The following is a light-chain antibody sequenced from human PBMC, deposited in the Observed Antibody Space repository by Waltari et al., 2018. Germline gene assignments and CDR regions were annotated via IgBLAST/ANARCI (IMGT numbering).Light chain of an antibody. J-gene: IGLJ3*02. Sequence: QSVLTQPPSASGTPGQRVTISCSGSSSNHGSPYVFWYQQLPGTAPKLLSYRNNRRPSGVPDRFSGSKSGTSASLAISGLRSEDEADYHCAVWDDSLSAWVFGGGTKLTVL. CDR1: SSNHGSPY. CDR3: AVWDDSLSAWV. CDR2: RNN. V-gene: IGLV1-47*01.